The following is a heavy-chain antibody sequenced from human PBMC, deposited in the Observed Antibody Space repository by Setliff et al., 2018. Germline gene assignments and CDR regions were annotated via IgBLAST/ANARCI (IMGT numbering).Heavy chain of an antibody. CDR1: GYSFTSYW. J-gene: IGHJ3*02. CDR2: IYPGDSDT. D-gene: IGHD1-1*01. V-gene: IGHV5-51*01. CDR3: ARRRYPLRIRNDAFDI. Sequence: GESLKISCKGSGYSFTSYWIGWVRQMPGKGLEWMGIIYPGDSDTRYSPSFQGQVTISADKSISTAYLQWSSLKASDTAMCYCARRRYPLRIRNDAFDIWGQGTMVTVS.